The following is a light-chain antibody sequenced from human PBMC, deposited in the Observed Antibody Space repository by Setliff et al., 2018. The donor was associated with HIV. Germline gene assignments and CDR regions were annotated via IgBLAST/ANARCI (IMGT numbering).Light chain of an antibody. J-gene: IGLJ1*01. Sequence: QSVLTQPASVSGSPGQSITISCTGTSSDVGGYSYVSWYQHHPGKAPKLMIYEVSNRPSGVSNRFSGSKSGNTASLTISGLQAEDEADYYCSSYTSDSTYVFGTGTKVTV. V-gene: IGLV2-14*01. CDR1: SSDVGGYSY. CDR2: EVS. CDR3: SSYTSDSTYV.